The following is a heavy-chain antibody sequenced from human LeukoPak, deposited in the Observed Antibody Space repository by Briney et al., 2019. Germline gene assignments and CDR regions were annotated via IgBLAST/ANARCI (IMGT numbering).Heavy chain of an antibody. CDR2: INHSGST. Sequence: SETLSLTCAVYGGSFSGYYWSWIRQPPPPGKGLEWIGEINHSGSTKYNPSLKSRVTISVDTSKNQFSLKLSSVTAADTAVYYCARDYRSTIGGEYGMDVWGQGTTVTVSS. CDR3: ARDYRSTIGGEYGMDV. V-gene: IGHV4-34*01. CDR1: GGSFSGYY. J-gene: IGHJ6*02. D-gene: IGHD3-16*01.